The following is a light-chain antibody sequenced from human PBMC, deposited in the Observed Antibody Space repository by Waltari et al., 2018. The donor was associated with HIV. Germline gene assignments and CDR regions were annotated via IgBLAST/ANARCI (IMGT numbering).Light chain of an antibody. CDR1: QSVSSN. J-gene: IGKJ3*01. Sequence: ETVMTQFPATLSVSPGARATFSCRASQSVSSNLAWYQQKPGQAPRLLIYDASTRATGIPARFSGSGSGTEFTLTISSLQSEDFAVYYCQQYSKWPPFFGPGTKVDI. CDR3: QQYSKWPPF. CDR2: DAS. V-gene: IGKV3-15*01.